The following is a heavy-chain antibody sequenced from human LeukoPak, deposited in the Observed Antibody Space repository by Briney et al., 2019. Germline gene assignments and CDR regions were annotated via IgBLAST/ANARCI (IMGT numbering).Heavy chain of an antibody. J-gene: IGHJ5*02. CDR2: IKQDGSEK. D-gene: IGHD6-6*01. CDR1: GFTFSDSW. CDR3: ARGSSSNLYNWFDP. Sequence: GGSLRLSCAASGFTFSDSWMSWVRQAPGKGLEWVANIKQDGSEKYYVDSVKGRFTISRDNAKNSLYLQMNSLRAEDTAVYYCARGSSSNLYNWFDPWGQGTLVTVSS. V-gene: IGHV3-7*01.